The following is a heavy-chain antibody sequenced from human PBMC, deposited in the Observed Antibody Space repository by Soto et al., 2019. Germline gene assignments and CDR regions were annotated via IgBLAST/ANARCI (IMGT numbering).Heavy chain of an antibody. V-gene: IGHV3-21*04. Sequence: GVLRLSWAASGFTFSSYSMNWVRQAPGKGLEWVSSISSSSSYIYYADSVKGRFTISRDNAKNTLYLQMDSLRAEDTAVYFCAKDQDYVWGSSAFDVWGQGTMVTVSS. CDR2: ISSSSSYI. CDR1: GFTFSSYS. CDR3: AKDQDYVWGSSAFDV. J-gene: IGHJ3*01. D-gene: IGHD3-16*01.